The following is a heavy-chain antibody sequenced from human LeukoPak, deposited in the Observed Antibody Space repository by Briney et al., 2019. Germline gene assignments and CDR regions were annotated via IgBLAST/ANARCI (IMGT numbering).Heavy chain of an antibody. Sequence: ASVKVSCKASGYTFTRYYIHWVRQAPGQGLEWMGIINPSGGSTSYAQNFEARVTVTRDTSASTVYMELSGLRSEDTAVYYCARSILIVPNTSYYYYYMDVWGQGTTVIVSS. V-gene: IGHV1-46*01. D-gene: IGHD2/OR15-2a*01. CDR3: ARSILIVPNTSYYYYYMDV. CDR1: GYTFTRYY. J-gene: IGHJ6*02. CDR2: INPSGGST.